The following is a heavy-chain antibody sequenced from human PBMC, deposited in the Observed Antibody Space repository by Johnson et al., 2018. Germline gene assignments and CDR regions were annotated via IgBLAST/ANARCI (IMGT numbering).Heavy chain of an antibody. D-gene: IGHD2-15*01. V-gene: IGHV3-7*01. Sequence: VQLVESGGGLVQPGGTLRLLCAVYGFTFSSYWMSWVRQAPGKGLEWVANIKEDASEKSFVDSVKGRFTISRDNAKNSLYPKMNSPRAEDTAVYYSARVRVVDYYGMDVWGPGTTVTVSS. CDR1: GFTFSSYW. CDR2: IKEDASEK. J-gene: IGHJ6*02. CDR3: ARVRVVDYYGMDV.